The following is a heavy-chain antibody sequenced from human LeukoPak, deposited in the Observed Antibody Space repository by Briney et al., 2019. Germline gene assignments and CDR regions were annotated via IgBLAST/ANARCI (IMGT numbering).Heavy chain of an antibody. CDR1: GGSISSGGYY. CDR3: ARVGSSWFFAFDI. CDR2: IYYSGST. Sequence: PSETLSLTCTVSGGSISSGGYYWSWIRQHPGKGLEWIGYIYYSGSTYYNPSLKSRVTISVDTSKNQFSLKLSSVTVADTAVYYCARVGSSWFFAFDIWGQGTMATVSS. D-gene: IGHD6-13*01. J-gene: IGHJ3*02. V-gene: IGHV4-31*03.